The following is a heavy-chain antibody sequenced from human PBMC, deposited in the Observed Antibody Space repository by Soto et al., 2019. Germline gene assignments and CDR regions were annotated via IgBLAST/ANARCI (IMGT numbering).Heavy chain of an antibody. CDR1: GYTFITYG. V-gene: IGHV1-18*01. Sequence: QVQLVQSGGEVKTPGASVKVSCKASGYTFITYGVAWVRQAPGQGLEWLGWISAYNGNKYYPQKFQGSVTVTTDTSTSTAYMELRSLRSDDTAIYYCARGRYLDYWGQGTLVAVSS. J-gene: IGHJ4*02. CDR2: ISAYNGNK. CDR3: ARGRYLDY. D-gene: IGHD3-16*02.